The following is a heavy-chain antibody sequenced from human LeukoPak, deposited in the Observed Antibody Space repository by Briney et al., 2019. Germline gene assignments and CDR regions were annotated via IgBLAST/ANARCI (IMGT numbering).Heavy chain of an antibody. V-gene: IGHV1-2*02. Sequence: ASVKDPCKASGYTFTAYSMHWVRQAPGQGLEWMGWINPNSGGTDCAQRFQGRVTMTRDTSITMLYMEMSSLTPDDTAVYYCTRAGYCSDGKCYTFDYWGQGTLVTVSS. CDR3: TRAGYCSDGKCYTFDY. D-gene: IGHD2-15*01. J-gene: IGHJ4*02. CDR2: INPNSGGT. CDR1: GYTFTAYS.